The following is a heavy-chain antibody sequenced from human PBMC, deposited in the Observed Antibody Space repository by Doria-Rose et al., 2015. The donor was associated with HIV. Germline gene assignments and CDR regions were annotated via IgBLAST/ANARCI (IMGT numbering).Heavy chain of an antibody. J-gene: IGHJ3*02. CDR2: ISWNSDTI. D-gene: IGHD2-21*02. CDR3: TKRRGVTDIDPFDI. V-gene: IGHV3-9*01. Sequence: PLVQSGGGLLQPGRALRLSCAASGFRFDDYAMHWVRQTPGKGLEWVAGISWNSDTIDYADSVKGRFTISRDNAKNSLYLQMDSLRAEDTALYYCTKRRGVTDIDPFDIWGQGTMVIVSS. CDR1: GFRFDDYA.